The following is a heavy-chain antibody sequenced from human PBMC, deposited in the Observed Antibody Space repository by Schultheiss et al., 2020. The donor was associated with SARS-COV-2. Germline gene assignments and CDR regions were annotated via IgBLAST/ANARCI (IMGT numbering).Heavy chain of an antibody. CDR2: IYPGDSDT. V-gene: IGHV5-51*01. CDR3: ARSLSYYYDSSGYSPFDY. D-gene: IGHD3-22*01. J-gene: IGHJ4*02. CDR1: GYSFTSYW. Sequence: GESLKISCKGSGYSFTSYWIGWVRQMPGKGLEWMGIIYPGDSDTSYSPSFQGQVTISADKSISTAYLQWSSLKASDTAMYYCARSLSYYYDSSGYSPFDYWGQGTLVTVSS.